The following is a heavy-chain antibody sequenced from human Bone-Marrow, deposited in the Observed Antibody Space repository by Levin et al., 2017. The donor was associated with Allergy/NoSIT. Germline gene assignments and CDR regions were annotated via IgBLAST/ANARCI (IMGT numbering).Heavy chain of an antibody. V-gene: IGHV3-33*01. CDR3: ARESSTSCCMGVATILDYYYGMDV. D-gene: IGHD2-2*01. Sequence: GGSLRLSCAASGFTFSSYGMHWVRQAPGKGLEWVAVIWYDGSNKYYADSVKGRFTISRDNSKNTLYLQMNSLRAEDTAVYYCARESSTSCCMGVATILDYYYGMDVWGQGTTVTVSS. CDR1: GFTFSSYG. CDR2: IWYDGSNK. J-gene: IGHJ6*02.